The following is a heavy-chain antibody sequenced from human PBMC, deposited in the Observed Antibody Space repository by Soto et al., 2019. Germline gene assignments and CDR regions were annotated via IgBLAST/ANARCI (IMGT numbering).Heavy chain of an antibody. CDR3: ARQGKWVTTPNWFDP. CDR2: IYYSGST. Sequence: SETLSLTCTVSGGSISSSSYYWGWIRQPPGKGLEWIGSIYYSGSTYYNPSLKSRVTISVDTSKNQFSLKLSSVTAADTAVYYCARQGKWVTTPNWFDPWGQGTLVTVSS. J-gene: IGHJ5*02. D-gene: IGHD4-17*01. V-gene: IGHV4-39*01. CDR1: GGSISSSSYY.